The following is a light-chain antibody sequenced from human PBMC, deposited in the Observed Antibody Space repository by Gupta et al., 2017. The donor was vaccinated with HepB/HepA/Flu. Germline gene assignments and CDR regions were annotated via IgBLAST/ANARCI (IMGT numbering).Light chain of an antibody. CDR3: CSYAGSSTFEL. CDR1: SSDVGSYNL. V-gene: IGLV2-23*02. Sequence: QSALTQPASVSGSRGHSITISCTGPSSDVGSYNLVSWYQQHPGKAPKLMIYEVSKRPSGVSNRFSGSKSGNTASLTISGLQAEDEADYYCCSYAGSSTFELFGGGTKLTVL. CDR2: EVS. J-gene: IGLJ2*01.